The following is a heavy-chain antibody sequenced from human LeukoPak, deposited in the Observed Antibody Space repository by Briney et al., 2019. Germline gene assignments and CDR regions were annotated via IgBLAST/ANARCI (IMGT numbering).Heavy chain of an antibody. V-gene: IGHV4-59*11. Sequence: ASETLSLTCTVSGGSISSHYWSWIRQPPGKGLERIGYIYYSGSTNYNPSLKSRVTISVDTSKNQFSLKLSSVTAADTAVYYCARDGYYDFWSGYYTPPVGWFDPWGQGTLVTVSS. CDR3: ARDGYYDFWSGYYTPPVGWFDP. D-gene: IGHD3-3*01. CDR1: GGSISSHY. J-gene: IGHJ5*02. CDR2: IYYSGST.